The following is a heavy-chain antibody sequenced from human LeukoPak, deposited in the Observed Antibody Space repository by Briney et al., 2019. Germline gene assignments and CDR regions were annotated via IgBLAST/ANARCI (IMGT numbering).Heavy chain of an antibody. D-gene: IGHD3-10*01. J-gene: IGHJ4*02. CDR3: ARVGRGITMVRGVRSYYFDY. V-gene: IGHV4-34*01. CDR1: GGSFSGYY. Sequence: SGTLSLTCAVYGGSFSGYYWSWIRQPPGKGLEWIGEINHSGSTNYTPSLKSRATISVDTSKNQFSLKLSSVTAADTAVYYCARVGRGITMVRGVRSYYFDYWGQGTLVTVSS. CDR2: INHSGST.